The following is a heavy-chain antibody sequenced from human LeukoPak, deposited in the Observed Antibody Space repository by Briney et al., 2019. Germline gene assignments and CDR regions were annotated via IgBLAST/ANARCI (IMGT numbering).Heavy chain of an antibody. CDR1: GYTFTSYG. CDR2: ISAYNGNT. V-gene: IGHV1-18*01. J-gene: IGHJ4*02. CDR3: ARHYDSSGYEPFDY. Sequence: GASVKVSCKASGYTFTSYGISWVRQAPGQGLEWMGWISAYNGNTNYAQKLQGRVTMTTDTSTSTAYMELRSLRSDDTAVYYCARHYDSSGYEPFDYWGQGTLVTVSS. D-gene: IGHD3-22*01.